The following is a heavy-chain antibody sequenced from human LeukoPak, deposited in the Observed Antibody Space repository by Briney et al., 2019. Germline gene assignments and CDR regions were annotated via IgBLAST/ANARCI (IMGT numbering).Heavy chain of an antibody. CDR3: AKVYVPTDY. D-gene: IGHD2-2*02. CDR2: ISGSGGST. Sequence: GGSLRLSCAASGLTVSRNYMSWVRQAPGKGLEWVSAISGSGGSTYYADSVKGRFTISRDNSKNTLYLQMNSLRAEDTAVFYCAKVYVPTDYWGQGTLVTVSS. CDR1: GLTVSRNY. V-gene: IGHV3-23*01. J-gene: IGHJ4*02.